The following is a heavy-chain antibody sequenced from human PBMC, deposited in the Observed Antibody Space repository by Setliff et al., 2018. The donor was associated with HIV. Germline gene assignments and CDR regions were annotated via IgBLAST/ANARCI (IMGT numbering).Heavy chain of an antibody. V-gene: IGHV4-38-2*01. CDR3: ARQGNLGYCSGGSCPMDY. CDR1: GYSISSGYY. Sequence: SETLSLTCAVSGYSISSGYYWGWIRQPPGKGLEWIGSSYHSGSTYYNPSLKSRVTISVDTSKNQFSLKLSSVTAADTAVYYCARQGNLGYCSGGSCPMDYWGQGTLVTVSS. CDR2: SYHSGST. D-gene: IGHD2-15*01. J-gene: IGHJ4*02.